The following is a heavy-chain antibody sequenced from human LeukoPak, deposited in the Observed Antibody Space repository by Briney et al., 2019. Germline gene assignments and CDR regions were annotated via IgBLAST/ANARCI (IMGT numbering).Heavy chain of an antibody. Sequence: ASVKVSCKASGYTFTNYYMHWVRQAPGQGLEWMGWINPNSGGTNYAQKFQGRVTMARDTSISTAYMELSRLTSDDTAVYYCARDYGDYELDYWGEGTLVTVSS. J-gene: IGHJ4*02. CDR1: GYTFTNYY. D-gene: IGHD4-17*01. CDR3: ARDYGDYELDY. CDR2: INPNSGGT. V-gene: IGHV1-2*02.